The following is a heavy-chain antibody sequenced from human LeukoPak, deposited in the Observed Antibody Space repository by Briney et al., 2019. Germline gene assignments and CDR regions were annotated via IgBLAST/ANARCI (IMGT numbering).Heavy chain of an antibody. CDR3: AKDSPYAYYGSGSYWDY. CDR1: GFTFSSYA. J-gene: IGHJ4*02. D-gene: IGHD3-10*01. V-gene: IGHV3-23*01. CDR2: ISGSGST. Sequence: GGSLRLSCAASGFTFSSYAMSWVRQAPGKGLEWVSAISGSGSTYYADSVKGRFTISRDNSKNTLYLQMNSLRAEDTAVYYCAKDSPYAYYGSGSYWDYWGQGTLVTVSS.